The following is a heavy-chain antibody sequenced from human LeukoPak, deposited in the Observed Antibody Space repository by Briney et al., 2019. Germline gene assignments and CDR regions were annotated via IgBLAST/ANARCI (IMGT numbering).Heavy chain of an antibody. CDR3: GRWALDY. CDR1: GFNFSIYG. Sequence: PGRSLRLSCAASGFNFSIYGMHWVRQAPGKGLEWVAVIWFDGSIKYYADSVKGRFTISRDNSENMLFLQMNSLTAEDTAAYYCGRWALDYWGQGTVVTVSS. CDR2: IWFDGSIK. V-gene: IGHV3-33*01. J-gene: IGHJ4*02.